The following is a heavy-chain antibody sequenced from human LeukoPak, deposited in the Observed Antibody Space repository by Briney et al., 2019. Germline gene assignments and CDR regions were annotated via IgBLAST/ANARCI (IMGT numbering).Heavy chain of an antibody. J-gene: IGHJ4*02. CDR3: ARDRRHYSGYDYHY. CDR2: IYHSGST. Sequence: PSETLSLTCTVSGYSISSGYYWGWIRQPPGKGLEWIGSIYHSGSTYYNPSLKSRVTISVDTSKNQFSLKLSSVTAADTAVYYCARDRRHYSGYDYHYWGQGNLVTVSS. CDR1: GYSISSGYY. V-gene: IGHV4-38-2*02. D-gene: IGHD5-12*01.